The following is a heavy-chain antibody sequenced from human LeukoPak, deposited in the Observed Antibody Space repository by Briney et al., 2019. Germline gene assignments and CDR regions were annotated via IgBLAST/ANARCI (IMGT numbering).Heavy chain of an antibody. J-gene: IGHJ4*02. D-gene: IGHD3-10*01. CDR3: ARDRGKDYFDY. Sequence: PGGSLRLSCVASGFTFRNHGMHWVRQAPGKGLEWVALIYYDGTIKNYVDSVKGRFTISRDNSKNTLSLQMNSLRADDTAVYHCARDRGKDYFDYWGQGTLVTVSS. CDR2: IYYDGTIK. V-gene: IGHV3-33*01. CDR1: GFTFRNHG.